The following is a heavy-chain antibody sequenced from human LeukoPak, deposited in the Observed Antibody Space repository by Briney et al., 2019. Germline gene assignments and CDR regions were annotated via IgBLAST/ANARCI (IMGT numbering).Heavy chain of an antibody. J-gene: IGHJ6*03. CDR2: MNPNSGNT. D-gene: IGHD2-2*01. CDR3: ARVGEKAAMPYYYYMDV. CDR1: GYTFTSYD. V-gene: IGHV1-8*01. Sequence: ASVKVSCKASGYTFTSYDINWVRQATGQGLEWMGWMNPNSGNTGYAQKFQGRVTITRNTSISTAYMELSSLRSEDTAVYYCARVGEKAAMPYYYYMDVWGKGTTVTVPS.